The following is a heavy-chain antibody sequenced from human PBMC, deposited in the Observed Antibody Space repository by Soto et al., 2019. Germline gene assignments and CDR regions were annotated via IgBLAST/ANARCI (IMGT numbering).Heavy chain of an antibody. CDR3: ARPFDTSGWYEH. V-gene: IGHV5-51*01. CDR1: GYSFTSYW. D-gene: IGHD6-19*01. CDR2: IYPGDSDT. Sequence: GESLKISCKGSGYSFTSYWIAWVRQMPGKGLECMGIIYPGDSDTRYSPSFEGQVTISADKSINTAYLQWSSLKASDSAMYYCARPFDTSGWYEHWGQGTLVTVSS. J-gene: IGHJ5*02.